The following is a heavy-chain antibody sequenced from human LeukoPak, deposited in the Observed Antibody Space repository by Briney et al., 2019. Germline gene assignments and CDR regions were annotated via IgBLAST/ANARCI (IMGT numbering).Heavy chain of an antibody. D-gene: IGHD1-26*01. Sequence: SVKVSCKASGGTFSSYAISWVRQAPGQGLEWMGGIIPIFGTANYAQKFQGRVTITRNTSISTAYMELSSLRSEDTAVYYCARARGSSSSYYMDVWGKGTTVTVSS. J-gene: IGHJ6*03. V-gene: IGHV1-69*05. CDR2: IIPIFGTA. CDR3: ARARGSSSSYYMDV. CDR1: GGTFSSYA.